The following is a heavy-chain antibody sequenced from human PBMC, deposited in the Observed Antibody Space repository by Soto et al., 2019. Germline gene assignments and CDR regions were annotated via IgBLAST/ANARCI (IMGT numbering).Heavy chain of an antibody. D-gene: IGHD3-10*01. V-gene: IGHV1-18*01. J-gene: IGHJ4*02. CDR3: ARDLDGSGSYYTDY. CDR1: GYTFINYG. Sequence: ASVKVSCRASGYTFINYGISWVRQAPGQGLEWMGWISAYTGNTNYAQKFQGRVTMTTDASTSTAYMEMRSLRSDDTAVYYCARDLDGSGSYYTDYWGPGTLVTVSS. CDR2: ISAYTGNT.